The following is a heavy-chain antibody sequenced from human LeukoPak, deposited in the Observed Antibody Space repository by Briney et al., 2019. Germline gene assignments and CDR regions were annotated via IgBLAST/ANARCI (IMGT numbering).Heavy chain of an antibody. Sequence: GGSLRLSCAASGFTFSSYGMHWVRQAPGKGLEWVAVIWYDGSNKYYADSVKGRFTISRDNSKNTLYLQMNSLRAEDTAVYYCARSPIAHIVVVPAAFFDYWGQGTLVTVSS. CDR2: IWYDGSNK. V-gene: IGHV3-33*01. CDR3: ARSPIAHIVVVPAAFFDY. J-gene: IGHJ4*02. CDR1: GFTFSSYG. D-gene: IGHD2-2*01.